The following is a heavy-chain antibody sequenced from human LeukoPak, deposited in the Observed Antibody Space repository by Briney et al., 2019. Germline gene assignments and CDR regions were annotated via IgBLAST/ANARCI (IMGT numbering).Heavy chain of an antibody. CDR3: ARGVPAAMPSRFDP. Sequence: NPGGSLRLSCAASGFTFSSYSMNWVRQAPGKGLEWVSSISSSSSYIYYADSVKGRFTISRDNAKNSLYLQMNSLRAEDTAVYYCARGVPAAMPSRFDPWGQGTLVTVSS. V-gene: IGHV3-21*01. J-gene: IGHJ5*02. CDR2: ISSSSSYI. CDR1: GFTFSSYS. D-gene: IGHD2-2*01.